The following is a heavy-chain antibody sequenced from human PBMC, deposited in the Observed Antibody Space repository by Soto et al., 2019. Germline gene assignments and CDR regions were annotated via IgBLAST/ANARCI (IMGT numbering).Heavy chain of an antibody. CDR1: GFTFSNAW. Sequence: LRLSCAASGFTFSNAWINWVRQAPGKGLEWVGRVKSKNDGGTTDFAAPVKGRFAISRDDSKNMVYLEMNSLQTEDTAIYYCTTDSYIPSILVRFDYWGHGTLVTVSS. CDR2: VKSKNDGGTT. J-gene: IGHJ4*01. D-gene: IGHD2-21*01. V-gene: IGHV3-15*07. CDR3: TTDSYIPSILVRFDY.